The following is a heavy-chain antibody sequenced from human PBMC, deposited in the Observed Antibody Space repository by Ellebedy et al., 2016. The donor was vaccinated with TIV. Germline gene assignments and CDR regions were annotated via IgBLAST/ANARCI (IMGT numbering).Heavy chain of an antibody. CDR3: AARPGGAASGRFDY. D-gene: IGHD3-16*01. V-gene: IGHV1-58*02. J-gene: IGHJ4*02. CDR2: IVVDSGHT. Sequence: AASVKVSCKASGFTFTSSAIQWVRQARGQRLEWMGWIVVDSGHTDYAKKFQERVTVTRDMSTRTVYMEVSSLRSEDTALYYCAARPGGAASGRFDYWGQGTLVTVSS. CDR1: GFTFTSSA.